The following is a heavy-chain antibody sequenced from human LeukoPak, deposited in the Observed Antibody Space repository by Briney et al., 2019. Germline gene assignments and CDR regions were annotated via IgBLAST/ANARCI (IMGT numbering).Heavy chain of an antibody. CDR1: GFTFDDYA. Sequence: HSGGSLRLSCAASGFTFDDYAMPWVRQATGKGLEWDSGMSWNSNSRGDADSVKDRFTIYIDNAKNYRYLQTNSRRAEHTALYYCSKGFLRLGGLSLLGYWCQGTLVTVSS. CDR2: MSWNSNSR. V-gene: IGHV3-9*01. CDR3: SKGFLRLGGLSLLGY. J-gene: IGHJ4*02. D-gene: IGHD3-16*02.